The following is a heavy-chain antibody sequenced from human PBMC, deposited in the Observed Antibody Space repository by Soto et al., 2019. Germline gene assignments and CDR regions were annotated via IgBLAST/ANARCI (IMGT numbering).Heavy chain of an antibody. CDR3: ADDQEASIGY. J-gene: IGHJ4*02. CDR2: INAGNGNT. Sequence: QVQLVQSGAEVKKPGASVKVSCKASGYTFTSYAMHWVRQAPGQRLEWMGWINAGNGNTKYSQKFQGRVTITRDASASTADMELSSLRSEDTAVYYCADDQEASIGYWGQGTLVTVSS. V-gene: IGHV1-3*01. CDR1: GYTFTSYA. D-gene: IGHD1-1*01.